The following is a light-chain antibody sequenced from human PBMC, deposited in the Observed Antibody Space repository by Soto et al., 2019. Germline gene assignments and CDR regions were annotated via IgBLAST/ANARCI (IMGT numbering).Light chain of an antibody. CDR1: QSVGLF. Sequence: EVVLTQSPATLSLSPGERATLSCRASQSVGLFLAWYQQKPGQAPRLLIYGASTRATGIPARFSGSGSGTDFTLTITSLEPEDFAVYYCQQRTNWWTFGQGTKVEMK. V-gene: IGKV3-11*01. J-gene: IGKJ1*01. CDR2: GAS. CDR3: QQRTNWWT.